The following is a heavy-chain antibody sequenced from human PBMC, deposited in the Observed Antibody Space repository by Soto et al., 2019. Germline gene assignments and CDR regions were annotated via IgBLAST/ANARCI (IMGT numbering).Heavy chain of an antibody. CDR3: ARDLPPGDYAVGAFDP. Sequence: GGSLRLSCEASGLTVTSHAMSWVRQAPGKGLEWVSGISSSSSYIYYADSVKGRFTISRDNAKNSLYLQMNSLRAEDTAVYYCARDLPPGDYAVGAFDPWGQGTLVTVSS. J-gene: IGHJ5*02. D-gene: IGHD4-17*01. CDR1: GLTVTSHA. CDR2: ISSSSSYI. V-gene: IGHV3-21*01.